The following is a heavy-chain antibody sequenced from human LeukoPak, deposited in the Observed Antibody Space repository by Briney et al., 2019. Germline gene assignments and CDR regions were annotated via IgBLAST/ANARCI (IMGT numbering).Heavy chain of an antibody. CDR1: GFSFGTSGVG. CDR3: AHTSGTTIDY. V-gene: IGHV2-5*01. Sequence: SGPTLVQATETLALTFTFSGFSFGTSGVGVGWVCEPPVTALGWLALIYWNDDKRYSPSLKSRLTITMDTSKNQVVLTMTNMDPVDTATYYCAHTSGTTIDYWGRGTVVSVSS. J-gene: IGHJ4*02. D-gene: IGHD1-7*01. CDR2: IYWNDDK.